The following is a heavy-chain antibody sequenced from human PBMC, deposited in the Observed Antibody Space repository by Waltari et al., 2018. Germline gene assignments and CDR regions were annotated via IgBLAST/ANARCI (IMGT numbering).Heavy chain of an antibody. Sequence: QVQLVQSGAEVKKPGASVKVSCKASGYTFTGYDMHWVRQAPGQGREWMGWINPHSGGTNYAQKFKGRVTMTRDTSISTAYMELSRLRSDDTAVYYCARDMITFGGDYYYYGMDVWGQGTTVTVSS. CDR3: ARDMITFGGDYYYYGMDV. V-gene: IGHV1-2*02. D-gene: IGHD3-16*01. J-gene: IGHJ6*02. CDR2: INPHSGGT. CDR1: GYTFTGYD.